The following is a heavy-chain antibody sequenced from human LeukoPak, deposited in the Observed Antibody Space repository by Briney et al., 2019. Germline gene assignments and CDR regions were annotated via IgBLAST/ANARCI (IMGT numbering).Heavy chain of an antibody. CDR1: GYTFSRYG. J-gene: IGHJ5*02. CDR2: ISGYNGDT. V-gene: IGHV1-18*01. CDR3: ARGLARKGGIAAVWVWFDP. D-gene: IGHD6-13*01. Sequence: ASVKVSCKASGYTFSRYGITWVRQGPGQGLEWMGWISGYNGDTNYAQKLQGRVTMTTDTSTSTAYMELRSLRSDDTAVYYCARGLARKGGIAAVWVWFDPWGQGTLVTVSS.